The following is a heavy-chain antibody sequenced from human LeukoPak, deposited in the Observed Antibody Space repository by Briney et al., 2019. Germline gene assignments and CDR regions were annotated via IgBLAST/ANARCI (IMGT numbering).Heavy chain of an antibody. D-gene: IGHD2-2*01. V-gene: IGHV1-2*02. CDR3: TRDHCSYINCYEDYYYGTDV. CDR2: INPDTGAT. Sequence: ASVKVSCKASGYTFTGYYMHWVRQAPGQGLEWMEWINPDTGATDIAQKFQGRVTMTRDTSISAAYMELSRLRSDDTAVYYRTRDHCSYINCYEDYYYGTDVWGQGTTVTVSS. J-gene: IGHJ6*02. CDR1: GYTFTGYY.